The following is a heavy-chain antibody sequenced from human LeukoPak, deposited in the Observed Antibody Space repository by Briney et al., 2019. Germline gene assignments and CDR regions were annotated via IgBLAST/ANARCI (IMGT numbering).Heavy chain of an antibody. CDR2: IYYSGST. CDR3: ARRTKV. V-gene: IGHV4-59*08. J-gene: IGHJ4*02. CDR1: GVSISSYY. Sequence: SETLSLTCTVSGVSISSYYWSWIRQPPGKGLEWIGYIYYSGSTNYNPSLKSRVTISVDTSKNQFFLKLSSVTAADTAVYYCARRTKVWGQGTLVTVSS.